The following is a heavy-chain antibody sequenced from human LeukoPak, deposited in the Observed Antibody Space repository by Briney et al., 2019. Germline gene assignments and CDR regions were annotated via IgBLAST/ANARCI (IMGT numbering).Heavy chain of an antibody. D-gene: IGHD5-24*01. J-gene: IGHJ3*02. CDR1: GYTFTGSW. CDR3: ARQARDGYNEGAFDI. CDR2: IYPGDSDT. Sequence: GESLKISCKASGYTFTGSWIGWVRQMPGKGLEWMGIIYPGDSDTRYSPSFQGQVTISADKSISTAYLQWSSLKASDTAMYYCARQARDGYNEGAFDIWGQGTMVTVSS. V-gene: IGHV5-51*01.